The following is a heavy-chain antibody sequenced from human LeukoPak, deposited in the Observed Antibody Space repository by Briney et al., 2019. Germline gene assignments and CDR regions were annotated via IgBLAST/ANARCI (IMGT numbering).Heavy chain of an antibody. V-gene: IGHV3-74*01. CDR1: GFTFSSYW. CDR2: ISSDGGNT. CDR3: AREWELRGAYYMDV. J-gene: IGHJ6*03. Sequence: PGGSLRLSCAASGFTFSSYWMHWVRQAPGKGLVWVSRISSDGGNTVYADSVKGRFTISRDNANDTLYLQMDSLRGEDTAVHYCAREWELRGAYYMDVWGKGTTVTVSS. D-gene: IGHD1-26*01.